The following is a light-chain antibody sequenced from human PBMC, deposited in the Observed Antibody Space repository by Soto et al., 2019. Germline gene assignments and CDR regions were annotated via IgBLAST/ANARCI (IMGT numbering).Light chain of an antibody. CDR1: QSISSW. V-gene: IGKV1-5*03. CDR2: KAS. Sequence: DIQMTQSPSTLSASVGDRVTITCRASQSISSWLAWYQQKPGKAPKLLIYKASSLESGVPSRFSGSGSGTEFTLAISSLQPDDFATYYCQQDNSLWTFGQGTKMEIK. J-gene: IGKJ2*02. CDR3: QQDNSLWT.